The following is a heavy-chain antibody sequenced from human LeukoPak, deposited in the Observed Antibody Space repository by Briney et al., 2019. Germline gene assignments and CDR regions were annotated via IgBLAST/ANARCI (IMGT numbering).Heavy chain of an antibody. Sequence: SETLSLTCAVYGGSFSGYYWSWIRQPPGKGLEWIGEINHSGSTNYNPSPKSRVTISVDTSKNQFSLKLSSVTAADTAVYYCARVSSKTYYYGSGSYRYWGQGTLVTVSS. J-gene: IGHJ4*02. D-gene: IGHD3-10*01. CDR3: ARVSSKTYYYGSGSYRY. CDR1: GGSFSGYY. V-gene: IGHV4-34*01. CDR2: INHSGST.